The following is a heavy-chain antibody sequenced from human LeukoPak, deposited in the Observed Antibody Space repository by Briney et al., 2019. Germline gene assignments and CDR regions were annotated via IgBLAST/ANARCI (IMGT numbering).Heavy chain of an antibody. CDR2: IHYSGRT. J-gene: IGHJ4*02. V-gene: IGHV4-59*12. CDR3: ARGAFTTGRFDN. CDR1: GGSISSNY. D-gene: IGHD3-10*01. Sequence: SETLSLTCSVSGGSISSNYWNWIRQPPGKGLEWIGYIHYSGRTYYNPSLKSRVTISIDTSQNHFSLRLSSVTAADTAVYFCARGAFTTGRFDNWAQGTLVTVS.